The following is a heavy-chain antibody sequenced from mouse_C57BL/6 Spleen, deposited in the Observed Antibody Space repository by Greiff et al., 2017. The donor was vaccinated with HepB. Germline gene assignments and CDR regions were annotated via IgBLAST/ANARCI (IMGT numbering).Heavy chain of an antibody. D-gene: IGHD2-4*01. CDR3: ARGGEDYDGFDY. CDR1: GFTFSSYA. CDR2: ISDGGSYT. J-gene: IGHJ2*01. Sequence: EVMLVESGGGLVKPGGSLKLSCAASGFTFSSYAMSWVRQTPEKRLEWVATISDGGSYTYYPDNVKGRFTISRDNAKNNLYLQMSQLKSEDTAMYYCARGGEDYDGFDYWGQGTTLTVSS. V-gene: IGHV5-4*03.